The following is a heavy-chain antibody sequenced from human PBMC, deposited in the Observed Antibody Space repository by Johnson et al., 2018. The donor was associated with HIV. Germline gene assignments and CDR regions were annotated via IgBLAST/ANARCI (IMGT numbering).Heavy chain of an antibody. D-gene: IGHD1-26*01. Sequence: VQLVESGGGLIQPGGSLRLSCAASGFTVSSNYMSWVRQAPGKGLELVSVIYSGGTTYYADSVKGRFTISRDNSKNTLYLQMNSLRAEDTAVYYCARESANSGRYSGAFDVWGQGTMVIVSS. J-gene: IGHJ3*01. CDR2: IYSGGTT. CDR3: ARESANSGRYSGAFDV. CDR1: GFTVSSNY. V-gene: IGHV3-53*01.